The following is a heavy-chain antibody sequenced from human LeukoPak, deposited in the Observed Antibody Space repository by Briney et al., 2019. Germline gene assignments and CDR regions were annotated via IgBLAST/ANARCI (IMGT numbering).Heavy chain of an antibody. CDR2: ISSSGSTI. CDR3: AKDPAHQDTAMVRGSGGTWFDP. V-gene: IGHV3-48*03. D-gene: IGHD5-18*01. CDR1: GFTFSSYE. J-gene: IGHJ5*02. Sequence: PGGSLRLSCAASGFTFSSYEMNWVRQAPGKGLEWVSYISSSGSTIYYADSVKGRFTISRDNAKNSLYLQMNSLRAEDTAVYYCAKDPAHQDTAMVRGSGGTWFDPWGQGTLVTVSS.